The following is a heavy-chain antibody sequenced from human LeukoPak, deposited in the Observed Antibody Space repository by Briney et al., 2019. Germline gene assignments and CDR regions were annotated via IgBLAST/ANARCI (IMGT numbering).Heavy chain of an antibody. Sequence: PSETLSLTCTVSGGSISSYYWSWIRQPPGKGLEWIGYIYYSGSTNYNPSLKSRVTISVDTSQNQFSLRLSSVTAADTAVYYCAGGRYVTTRGGAAAGFLDYWGQGTLVTVST. CDR2: IYYSGST. D-gene: IGHD6-13*01. V-gene: IGHV4-59*12. CDR1: GGSISSYY. CDR3: AGGRYVTTRGGAAAGFLDY. J-gene: IGHJ4*02.